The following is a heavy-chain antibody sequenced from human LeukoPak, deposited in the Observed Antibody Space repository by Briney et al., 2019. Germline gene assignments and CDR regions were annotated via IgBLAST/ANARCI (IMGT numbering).Heavy chain of an antibody. CDR3: ARRPAEYGSNSERALEDY. CDR1: GGSISSSSYY. D-gene: IGHD4-23*01. J-gene: IGHJ4*02. CDR2: MYYSGSR. Sequence: PSETLSLTCTVSGGSISSSSYYWGWIRQPPGKGLEWVGSMYYSGSRYYNPSLKSRVTIDVDTSKRQFSLKLSSVTAADTAVYYCARRPAEYGSNSERALEDYWGQGTLVTVSS. V-gene: IGHV4-39*01.